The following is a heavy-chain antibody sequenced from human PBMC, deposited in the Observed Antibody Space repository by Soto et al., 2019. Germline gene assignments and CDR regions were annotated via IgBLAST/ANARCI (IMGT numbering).Heavy chain of an antibody. CDR1: AFTFSSYI. CDR3: AKGSGSDFWRDYYF. D-gene: IGHD3-3*01. Sequence: GVSLRHSCAPSAFTFSSYILHRVRHTPGEGLEWVAVISYDGRNRYYADCVKGRFTISREKSKNTLYLQMYSLRAEDTAVYYCAKGSGSDFWRDYYFWGKGTLVTVSS. CDR2: ISYDGRNR. J-gene: IGHJ4*02. V-gene: IGHV3-30*02.